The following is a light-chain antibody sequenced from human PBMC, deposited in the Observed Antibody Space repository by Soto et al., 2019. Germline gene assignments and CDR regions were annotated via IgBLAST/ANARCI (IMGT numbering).Light chain of an antibody. J-gene: IGKJ1*01. V-gene: IGKV3-15*01. CDR1: QSVGSN. CDR2: GAS. CDR3: QQYNNWPPDRT. Sequence: EIVMTQSPATLSVSPGERATLSCRASQSVGSNLAWYQLKPGQAPRLLIYGASTRATGIPPRFSASGSATDFTLTISSMQSEDFAIYFCQQYNNWPPDRTFGQGTKVEIK.